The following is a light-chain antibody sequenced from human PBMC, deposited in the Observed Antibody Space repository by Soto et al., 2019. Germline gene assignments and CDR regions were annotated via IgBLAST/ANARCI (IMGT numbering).Light chain of an antibody. CDR3: QHYSGYPLT. J-gene: IGKJ5*01. Sequence: DIQMTQSPSSLSASVGDRVTITCRASQGISKNLAWLQQKPGKAPKSLISGASTLQSGAPSRFSGSGSGTDFTLTITSLQPEDFATYYCQHYSGYPLTFGQGTRLEIK. CDR1: QGISKN. V-gene: IGKV1-16*01. CDR2: GAS.